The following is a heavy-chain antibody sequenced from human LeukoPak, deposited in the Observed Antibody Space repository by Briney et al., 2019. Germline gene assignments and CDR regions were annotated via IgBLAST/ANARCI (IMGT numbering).Heavy chain of an antibody. D-gene: IGHD5-18*01. CDR2: ISYDGNKK. CDR3: AKVRSSYGYPNLGYYYGMDV. J-gene: IGHJ6*02. CDR1: GFTFSSYG. V-gene: IGHV3-30*18. Sequence: PGTSLRLSCTASGFTFSSYGIHWVRQAPGKGLEWVALISYDGNKKYYADSVKGRFTISRDNSKNTLYLQMNSLRAEDTAVYYCAKVRSSYGYPNLGYYYGMDVWGQGTTVTVSS.